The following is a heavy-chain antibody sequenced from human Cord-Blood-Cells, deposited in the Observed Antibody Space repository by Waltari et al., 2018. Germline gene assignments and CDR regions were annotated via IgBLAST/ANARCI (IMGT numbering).Heavy chain of an antibody. J-gene: IGHJ4*02. CDR3: ARGSFGSSNYFDY. CDR2: ISSSSSYI. D-gene: IGHD3-10*01. Sequence: EVQLVESGGGLVKPGGSLRLSCAASGFTFSSYSMNWVRQAPGKGLEWVSSISSSSSYIYYADSVKGRFTISRDNAKNSLYLQMNSLRAEDTAVYYCARGSFGSSNYFDYWGQGTLVTVSS. CDR1: GFTFSSYS. V-gene: IGHV3-21*01.